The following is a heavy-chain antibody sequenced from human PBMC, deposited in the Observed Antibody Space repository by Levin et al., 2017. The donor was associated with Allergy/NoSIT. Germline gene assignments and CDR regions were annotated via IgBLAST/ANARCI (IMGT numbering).Heavy chain of an antibody. J-gene: IGHJ3*02. CDR2: ISAYNGNT. CDR1: GYTFTSYG. CDR3: ARGSSALLWFGELYSGHDAFDI. V-gene: IGHV1-18*01. D-gene: IGHD3-10*01. Sequence: ASVKVSCKASGYTFTSYGISWVRQAPGQGLEWMGWISAYNGNTNYAQKLQGRVTMTTDTSTSTAYMELRSLRSDDTAVYYCARGSSALLWFGELYSGHDAFDIWGQGTMVTVSS.